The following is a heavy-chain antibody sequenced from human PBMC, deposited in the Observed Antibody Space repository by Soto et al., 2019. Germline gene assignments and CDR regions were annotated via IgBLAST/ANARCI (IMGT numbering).Heavy chain of an antibody. Sequence: QVQLQESGPGLVKPSQTLSLTCTVSGGSISSGGYYWSWIRQHPGKGLEWIGYIYYSGSTYYNPSLTSRVXXSXDXXKNHFSLKLSSVTAADTAVYYCARAEVDTAGGFDYWGQGTLVTVSS. J-gene: IGHJ4*02. CDR1: GGSISSGGYY. CDR3: ARAEVDTAGGFDY. V-gene: IGHV4-31*03. D-gene: IGHD5-18*01. CDR2: IYYSGST.